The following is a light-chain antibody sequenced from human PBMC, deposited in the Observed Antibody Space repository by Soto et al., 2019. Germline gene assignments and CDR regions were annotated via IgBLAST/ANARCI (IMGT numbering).Light chain of an antibody. Sequence: QSALTQPASVSGSPGQSITISCTGTSSDVGGYNYVSWDQQHPGKAPKLMIYEVSNRPSGVSHRFSGSKSGNTASLTISGLQAEDEADYYCSSYASSSTSFGTGTKLTVL. CDR1: SSDVGGYNY. V-gene: IGLV2-14*03. CDR2: EVS. J-gene: IGLJ1*01. CDR3: SSYASSSTS.